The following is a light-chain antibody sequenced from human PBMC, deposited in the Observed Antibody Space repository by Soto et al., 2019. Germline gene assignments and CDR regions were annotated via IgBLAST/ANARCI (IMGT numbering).Light chain of an antibody. V-gene: IGKV1-33*01. CDR1: QGITTS. J-gene: IGKJ2*01. CDR3: HQYHSLPYT. CDR2: DAS. Sequence: DIQMTQSPSSLSASVGDRVTITCQASQGITTSLNWYQQKPGKAPKLLIFDASNLQTGDPSRFSGSASGTDFTFTISGLQPEDIATYYCHQYHSLPYTFGQGTKLEIK.